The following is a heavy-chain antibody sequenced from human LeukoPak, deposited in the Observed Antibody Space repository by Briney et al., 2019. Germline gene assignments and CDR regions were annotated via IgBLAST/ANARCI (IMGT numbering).Heavy chain of an antibody. Sequence: PGGSLRLSCAASGFTFSNYAMSWVRRAPGQGLEWVSTIRTNGAGTHYADSVRGRFTISRDDSKNTLYLQMDSLRAEDTAVYYCARDDYGDSGPLFDYWGQGTLVTVSS. CDR1: GFTFSNYA. CDR3: ARDDYGDSGPLFDY. V-gene: IGHV3-23*01. J-gene: IGHJ4*02. D-gene: IGHD4-17*01. CDR2: IRTNGAGT.